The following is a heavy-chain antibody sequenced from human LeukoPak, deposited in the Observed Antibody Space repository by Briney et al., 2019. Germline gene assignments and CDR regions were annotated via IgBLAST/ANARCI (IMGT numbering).Heavy chain of an antibody. CDR3: ARDLGSGWYDNPNFDY. CDR2: TYYRSKWYH. CDR1: GDSVSSNSAA. J-gene: IGHJ4*02. V-gene: IGHV6-1*01. Sequence: SQTLSLTCAISGDSVSSNSAAWNWIRQSPSRGLEWLGRTYYRSKWYHDYAVSVKSRITINSDTSKNQFSLQLNSVTPEDTAVYYCARDLGSGWYDNPNFDYWGQGTLVTVSS. D-gene: IGHD6-19*01.